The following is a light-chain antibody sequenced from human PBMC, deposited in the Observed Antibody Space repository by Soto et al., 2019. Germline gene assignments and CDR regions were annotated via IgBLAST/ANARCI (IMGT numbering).Light chain of an antibody. J-gene: IGLJ1*01. V-gene: IGLV1-44*01. Sequence: QSVLTQPPSASGTPGQRVTISCSGSSTNIGTNTVNWYQQLPATAPKVLIYRNNERPSGVSDRFSGSKSGTSASLAISGLQSEDEGDYYCAAWDVSLTAYVFGTGTKLTVL. CDR2: RNN. CDR3: AAWDVSLTAYV. CDR1: STNIGTNT.